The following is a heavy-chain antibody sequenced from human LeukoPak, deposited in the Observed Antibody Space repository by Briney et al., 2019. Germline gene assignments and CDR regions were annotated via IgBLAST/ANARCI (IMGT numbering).Heavy chain of an antibody. V-gene: IGHV3-7*02. J-gene: IGHJ4*02. CDR1: GFSFSSYW. CDR2: IKEDGSEK. CDR3: AVKWGSYFDY. D-gene: IGHD3-16*01. Sequence: PGGSLRLSCAASGFSFSSYWMSWVRQAPGKGLEWVANIKEDGSEKYYVDSVKGRFTIFRDNAKNSLYLQMNSLRAEDTAVYYCAVKWGSYFDYWGQGTLVTVSS.